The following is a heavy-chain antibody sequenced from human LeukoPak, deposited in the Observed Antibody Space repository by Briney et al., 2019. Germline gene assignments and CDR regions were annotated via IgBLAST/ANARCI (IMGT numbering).Heavy chain of an antibody. J-gene: IGHJ4*02. V-gene: IGHV1-8*01. CDR3: ARGGACSGGSCYHSDDY. CDR2: MNPNSGNT. CDR1: GYTFTSYD. D-gene: IGHD2-15*01. Sequence: ASVKVSCKASGYTFTSYDINWVRQATGQGLEWMGWMNPNSGNTGYAQKFQGRVTMTRNTSISTAYMELSSLRSEDTAVYYCARGGACSGGSCYHSDDYWGQGTQVTVSS.